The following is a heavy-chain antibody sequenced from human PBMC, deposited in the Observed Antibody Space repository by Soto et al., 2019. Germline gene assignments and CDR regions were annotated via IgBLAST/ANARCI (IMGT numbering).Heavy chain of an antibody. D-gene: IGHD3-3*01. CDR1: GGSFSGYY. J-gene: IGHJ6*02. V-gene: IGHV4-34*01. CDR2: INHSGST. CDR3: ARIRFLEWLLYRLGHYYGMDV. Sequence: SETLSLTCAVYGGSFSGYYWSWIRQPPGKGLEWIGEINHSGSTNYNPSLKSRVTISVDTSKNQFSLKLSSVTAADTAVYYCARIRFLEWLLYRLGHYYGMDVWGQGTTVT.